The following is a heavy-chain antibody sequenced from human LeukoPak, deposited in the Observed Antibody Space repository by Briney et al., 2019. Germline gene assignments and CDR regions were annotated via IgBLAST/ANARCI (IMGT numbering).Heavy chain of an antibody. Sequence: SVKVSCKASGGTFSSYAISWVRQAPGQGLEWMGRIIPLFGTANYAQKFQGRVTITTDESTSTAYMELSSLRSEDTAVYYCARAASSYYYDSSGSRDAFDIWGQGTMVTVSS. CDR1: GGTFSSYA. CDR2: IIPLFGTA. CDR3: ARAASSYYYDSSGSRDAFDI. D-gene: IGHD3-22*01. J-gene: IGHJ3*02. V-gene: IGHV1-69*05.